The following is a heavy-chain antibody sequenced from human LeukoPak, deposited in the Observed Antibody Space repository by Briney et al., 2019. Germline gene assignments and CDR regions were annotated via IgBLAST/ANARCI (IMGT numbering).Heavy chain of an antibody. CDR2: ISYDGSNK. CDR3: ASMRYSSGPPFDY. D-gene: IGHD6-19*01. CDR1: GFTFSSDG. Sequence: PGGSLRLSCAASGFTFSSDGMHWVRQAPGKGLEGVAVISYDGSNKYYADSVKGRFTISRDNSKNTLYLQMNSLRAEDTAVYYCASMRYSSGPPFDYWGQGTLVTVSS. V-gene: IGHV3-30*03. J-gene: IGHJ4*02.